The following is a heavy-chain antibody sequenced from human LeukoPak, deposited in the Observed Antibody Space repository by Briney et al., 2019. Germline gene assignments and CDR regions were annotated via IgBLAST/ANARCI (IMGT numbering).Heavy chain of an antibody. V-gene: IGHV3-11*04. CDR1: GFSFSDYF. D-gene: IGHD2-21*01. J-gene: IGHJ4*02. CDR2: ISSSGSII. Sequence: GGSLRLSCAASGFSFSDYFMSWIRQALGKGLEWVSYISSSGSIIHYADSVKGRFTISRDNAKNSLYLQMNSLRAEDTAVYYCARVGPTSCGGSCPFDYWGQGTLVTVSS. CDR3: ARVGPTSCGGSCPFDY.